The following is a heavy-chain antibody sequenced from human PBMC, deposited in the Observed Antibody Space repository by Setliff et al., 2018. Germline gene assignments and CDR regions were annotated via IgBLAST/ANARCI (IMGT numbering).Heavy chain of an antibody. CDR1: GFTISNDW. V-gene: IGHV3-7*03. CDR2: IRQDGTNK. J-gene: IGHJ4*02. Sequence: SGGSLRLSCVASGFTISNDWMAWVRQAPGKGLEWVADIRQDGTNKYYVDSVKGRFTISRDNAKNSLYLQMNSPRAEDTALYYCAREVWNIYDNDNSWSGYSDHWGQGTLVTVSS. CDR3: AREVWNIYDNDNSWSGYSDH. D-gene: IGHD3-3*01.